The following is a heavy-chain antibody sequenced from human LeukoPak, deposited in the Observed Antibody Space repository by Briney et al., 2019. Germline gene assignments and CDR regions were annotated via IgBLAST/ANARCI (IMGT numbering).Heavy chain of an antibody. Sequence: PSETLSLTCTVSSGSISSYYWSWIRQPPGKGLEWIGYIYYSGSTNYNPSLKSRVTMSVDTSKNQFSLKLSSVTAADTAVYFCARGPYCGGDCYFAYWGQGTLVTVSS. V-gene: IGHV4-59*12. CDR1: SGSISSYY. CDR2: IYYSGST. D-gene: IGHD2-21*02. CDR3: ARGPYCGGDCYFAY. J-gene: IGHJ4*02.